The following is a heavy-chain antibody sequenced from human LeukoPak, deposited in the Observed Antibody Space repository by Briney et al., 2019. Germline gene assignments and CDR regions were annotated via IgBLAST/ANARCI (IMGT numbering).Heavy chain of an antibody. CDR3: ATNKGELLLDY. D-gene: IGHD1-26*01. V-gene: IGHV3-21*01. J-gene: IGHJ4*02. CDR2: IISSSSHI. Sequence: GGSLRLSCAASGFPFSFYSMNGVRQAPGKGREGGSAIISSSSHIYYADSVKRRFTIFRDNAKNSLYLQMNSLRAEDTAVYYCATNKGELLLDYWGQGTLVTVSS. CDR1: GFPFSFYS.